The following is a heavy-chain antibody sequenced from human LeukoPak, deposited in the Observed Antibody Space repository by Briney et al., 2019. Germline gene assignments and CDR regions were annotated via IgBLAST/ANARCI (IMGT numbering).Heavy chain of an antibody. D-gene: IGHD1-26*01. V-gene: IGHV3-72*01. CDR3: ARSSGSYYVGYYFDY. CDR1: GFTFSDHY. Sequence: GGSLRLSCAASGFTFSDHYMDWVRQAPGKGLEWVGRTRNKANSYTTEYAASVKGRFTISRDDSKNSLYLQLNSLKTEDTAVHYCARSSGSYYVGYYFDYWGQGTLVTVSS. J-gene: IGHJ4*02. CDR2: TRNKANSYTT.